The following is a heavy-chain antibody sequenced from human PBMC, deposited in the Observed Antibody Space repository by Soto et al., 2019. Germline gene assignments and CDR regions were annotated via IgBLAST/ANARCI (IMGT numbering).Heavy chain of an antibody. CDR2: INHSGST. Sequence: PSETLSLTCAVYGGSFSGYYWSWIRQPPGKGLEWIGEINHSGSTNYNPSLKSRVTISVDTSKNQFSLKLSSVTAADTAVYYCARRAAVAGIGSSFDYWGQGPLVTVSS. J-gene: IGHJ4*02. CDR3: ARRAAVAGIGSSFDY. D-gene: IGHD6-19*01. CDR1: GGSFSGYY. V-gene: IGHV4-34*01.